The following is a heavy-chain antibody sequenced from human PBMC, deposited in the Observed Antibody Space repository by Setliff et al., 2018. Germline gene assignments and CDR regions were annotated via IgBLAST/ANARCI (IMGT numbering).Heavy chain of an antibody. CDR1: GGSISSGGYY. J-gene: IGHJ5*02. Sequence: SETLSLTCTVSGGSISSGGYYWSWIRQHPGKGLEWIGYIYYSGSTSYYNPSLKSRVTISVDKSKNQFSLSLRSVTAADTAVYYCGRGFSRIEGWGNWFDPWGQGILVTVSS. CDR3: GRGFSRIEGWGNWFDP. CDR2: IYYSGSTS. V-gene: IGHV4-31*09. D-gene: IGHD2-15*01.